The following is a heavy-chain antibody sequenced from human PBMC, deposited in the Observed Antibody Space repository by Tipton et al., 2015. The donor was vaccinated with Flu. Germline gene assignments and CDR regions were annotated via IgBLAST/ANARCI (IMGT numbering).Heavy chain of an antibody. CDR2: SYYSGST. CDR1: GDSVSYYY. Sequence: TLSLTCTVSGDSVSYYYWNWIRQPPWKGLEWIGFSYYSGSTAYNPSLRSRVTISVDTSRNQFSLNLKSVTAADTAVYYCARDRGWPAALDYWSQGILVTVSS. V-gene: IGHV4-59*02. J-gene: IGHJ4*02. D-gene: IGHD3-10*01. CDR3: ARDRGWPAALDY.